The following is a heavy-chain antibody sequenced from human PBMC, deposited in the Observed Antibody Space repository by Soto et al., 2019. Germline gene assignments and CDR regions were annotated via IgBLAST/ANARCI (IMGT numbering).Heavy chain of an antibody. D-gene: IGHD6-19*01. V-gene: IGHV3-23*01. Sequence: PGGSLRLSCAASGFTFSSHAMSWVLQAPGKGLEWVSAISGSGGSTYYADSVKGRFTISRDNSKNMLFLQMSSLRPDDTAVYYCVKDRSLAVAVLYYFDLWGQGSLVTVS. CDR1: GFTFSSHA. CDR3: VKDRSLAVAVLYYFDL. J-gene: IGHJ4*02. CDR2: ISGSGGST.